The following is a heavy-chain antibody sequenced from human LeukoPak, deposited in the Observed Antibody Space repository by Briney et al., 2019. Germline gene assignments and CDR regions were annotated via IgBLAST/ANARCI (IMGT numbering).Heavy chain of an antibody. Sequence: ASVKVSCKASGYTFTGYYMHWVRQAPGQRLEWMGWINPNSGGTNYAQKFQGWVTMTRDTSISTAYMELSRLRTDDTAVYYCARTPTPWYYYGMDVWGQGTTVTVSS. V-gene: IGHV1-2*04. J-gene: IGHJ6*02. CDR2: INPNSGGT. CDR1: GYTFTGYY. CDR3: ARTPTPWYYYGMDV.